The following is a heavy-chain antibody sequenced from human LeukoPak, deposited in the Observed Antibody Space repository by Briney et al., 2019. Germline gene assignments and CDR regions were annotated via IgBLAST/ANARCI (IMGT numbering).Heavy chain of an antibody. D-gene: IGHD6-13*01. V-gene: IGHV4-39*01. CDR2: IYNSGST. CDR3: ARQAYSSNLGWFDP. J-gene: IGHJ5*02. Sequence: SETLSLTCRVSGGSISSSTYYWGWIRQPPGKGLEWIENIYNSGSTYYNPSLKIRVTISVDTSKNQFSLKLSSVTAADTAVYYCARQAYSSNLGWFDPWGQGTLVTVSS. CDR1: GGSISSSTYY.